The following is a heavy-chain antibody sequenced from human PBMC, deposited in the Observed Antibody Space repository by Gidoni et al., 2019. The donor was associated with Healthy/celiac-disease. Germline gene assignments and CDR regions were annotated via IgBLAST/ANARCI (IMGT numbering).Heavy chain of an antibody. CDR1: GFTFSSYG. CDR3: AKDGGYSSSWYFG. CDR2: ISYDGSNK. V-gene: IGHV3-30*18. Sequence: QVQLVESGGGVVQPGRSLRLSCAASGFTFSSYGMHWVRQAPGKGLEWVAVISYDGSNKYYADSVKGRFTISRDNSKNTLYLQMNSLRAEDTAVYYCAKDGGYSSSWYFGWGQGTLVTVSS. D-gene: IGHD6-13*01. J-gene: IGHJ4*02.